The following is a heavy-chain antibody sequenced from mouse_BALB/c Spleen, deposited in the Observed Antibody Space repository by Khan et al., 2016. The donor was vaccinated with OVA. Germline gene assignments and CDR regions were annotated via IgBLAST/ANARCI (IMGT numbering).Heavy chain of an antibody. Sequence: EVQLQESGPELMKPGASVKISCKASGYSFTSYYIHWVMQSPGKSLEWIGYIDPFSGGTTYNQKFKGKATMTVDKSYSTAYIHLSNLTSEDSAVYYGTRHGDVAWFAYWGQGTLVTVSA. D-gene: IGHD2-13*01. J-gene: IGHJ3*01. V-gene: IGHV1S135*01. CDR3: TRHGDVAWFAY. CDR2: IDPFSGGT. CDR1: GYSFTSYY.